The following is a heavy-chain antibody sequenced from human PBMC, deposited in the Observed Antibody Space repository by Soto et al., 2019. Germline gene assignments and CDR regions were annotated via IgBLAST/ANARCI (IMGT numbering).Heavy chain of an antibody. CDR1: GYTFNNYE. CDR3: ARRKEGSGPHYFDY. CDR2: MNPYSGNT. Sequence: ASLKVSCKASGYTFNNYEIHWVRQATGQGLEWMGWMNPYSGNTGYAQKFQGRVSFTRDTSIGTAYMELSSLKSEDTAVYYCARRKEGSGPHYFDYRGQGSLVTVSS. J-gene: IGHJ4*02. V-gene: IGHV1-8*01.